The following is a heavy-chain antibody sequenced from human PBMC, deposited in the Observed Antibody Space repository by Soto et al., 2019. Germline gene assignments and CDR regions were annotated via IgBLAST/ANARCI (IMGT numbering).Heavy chain of an antibody. CDR1: GASISVYY. CDR3: ARDQGGYIHYFGMDV. V-gene: IGHV4-59*01. D-gene: IGHD6-13*01. Sequence: SETLSLTCTVSGASISVYYWTWIRQSPGKGLEWIGYIYYRGSAHYNPSLKSRVTISIDTSKSQFSLKLTSVTAADTAVYYCARDQGGYIHYFGMDVWRQGTTVTVSS. J-gene: IGHJ6*02. CDR2: IYYRGSA.